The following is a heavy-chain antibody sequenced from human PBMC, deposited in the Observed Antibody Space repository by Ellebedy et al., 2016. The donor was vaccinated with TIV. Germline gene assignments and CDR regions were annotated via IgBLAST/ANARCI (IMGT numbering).Heavy chain of an antibody. J-gene: IGHJ6*02. CDR1: GFNFISYG. CDR3: ARDLYYGIDF. CDR2: ISYDGSKK. D-gene: IGHD2-8*01. Sequence: GGSLRLSCKVSGFNFISYGMHWVRQAPGKGLEWVAVISYDGSKKHYADSVKGRFTISRDNAKNTLYLQMNSLRADDTAVYYCARDLYYGIDFWGQGTTVTVSS. V-gene: IGHV3-30*12.